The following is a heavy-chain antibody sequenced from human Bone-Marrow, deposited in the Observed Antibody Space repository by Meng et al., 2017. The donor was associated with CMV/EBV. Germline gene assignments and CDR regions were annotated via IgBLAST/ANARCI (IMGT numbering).Heavy chain of an antibody. CDR2: ISYDGSNK. Sequence: GESLKIPCAASGFTFSSYAMHWVRQAPGKGLEWVAVISYDGSNKYYADSVKGRFTISRDNSKNTLYLQMNSLRAEDTAVYYCARDFNWGQGTLVTVSS. CDR3: ARDFN. J-gene: IGHJ4*02. V-gene: IGHV3-30-3*01. CDR1: GFTFSSYA.